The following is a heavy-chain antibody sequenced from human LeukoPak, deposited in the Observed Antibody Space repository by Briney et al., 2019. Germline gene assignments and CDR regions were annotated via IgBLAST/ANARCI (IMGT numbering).Heavy chain of an antibody. CDR3: AKGTSSGWYYFGY. Sequence: SETLSLTCTVSGGSISGYYWSWIRQPPGKGLEWIGYIYYSGSTNYNPSLKSRVTISVDTSKNQFSLKLDSVTAADTAVYYCAKGTSSGWYYFGYWGQGTLVTVSS. J-gene: IGHJ4*02. V-gene: IGHV4-59*08. CDR2: IYYSGST. CDR1: GGSISGYY. D-gene: IGHD6-19*01.